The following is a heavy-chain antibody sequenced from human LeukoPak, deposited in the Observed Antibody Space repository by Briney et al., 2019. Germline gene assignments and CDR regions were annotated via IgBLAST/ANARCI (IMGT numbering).Heavy chain of an antibody. CDR1: GFTFSSFA. V-gene: IGHV3-23*01. Sequence: PGGSLRLSCAASGFTFSSFAMSWVRQAPGKGLEWLSVITGSGYDTNSADSVKGRFTISRDNSKNTLYLQMNNLRAEDTAVYYFAKNLRVSSHYGIDYWGQGTLVTVSS. D-gene: IGHD4-17*01. CDR3: AKNLRVSSHYGIDY. CDR2: ITGSGYDT. J-gene: IGHJ4*02.